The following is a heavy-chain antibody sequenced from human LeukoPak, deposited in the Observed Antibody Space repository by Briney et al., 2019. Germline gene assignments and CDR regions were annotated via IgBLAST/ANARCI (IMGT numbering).Heavy chain of an antibody. CDR2: ISWNSGSI. Sequence: WVRQPPGKGLEWVSGISWNSGSIGYADSVKGRFTISRDNAKNSLYLQMNSLRAEDTAVYYCARGGYGDYLGTFDYWGQGTLVTVSS. J-gene: IGHJ4*02. CDR3: ARGGYGDYLGTFDY. V-gene: IGHV3-9*01. D-gene: IGHD4-17*01.